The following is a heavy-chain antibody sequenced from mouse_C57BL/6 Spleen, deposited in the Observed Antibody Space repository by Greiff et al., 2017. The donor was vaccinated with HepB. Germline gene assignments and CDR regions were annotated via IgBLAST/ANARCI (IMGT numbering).Heavy chain of an antibody. V-gene: IGHV5-9-1*02. CDR2: ISSGGDYI. CDR3: TRGAYYSNYGYFDV. Sequence: EVMLVESGEGLVKPGGSLKLSCAASGFTFSSYAMSWVRQTPEKRLEWVAYISSGGDYIYYADTVKGRFTISRDNARNTLYLQMSSLKSEDTAMYYCTRGAYYSNYGYFDVWGTGTTVTVSS. D-gene: IGHD2-5*01. J-gene: IGHJ1*03. CDR1: GFTFSSYA.